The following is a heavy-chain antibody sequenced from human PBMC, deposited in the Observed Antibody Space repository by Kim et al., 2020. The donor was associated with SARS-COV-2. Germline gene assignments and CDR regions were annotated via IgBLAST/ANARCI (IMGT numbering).Heavy chain of an antibody. Sequence: ADSVKGRFTISRDNSKNTLYLQMNSLRAEDTAVYYCAKFPFRAHNWNWVYWGQGTLVTVS. V-gene: IGHV3-23*01. J-gene: IGHJ4*02. D-gene: IGHD1-7*01. CDR3: AKFPFRAHNWNWVY.